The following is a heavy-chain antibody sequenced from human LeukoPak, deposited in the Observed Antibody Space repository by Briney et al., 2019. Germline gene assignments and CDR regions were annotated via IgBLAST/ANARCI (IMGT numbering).Heavy chain of an antibody. CDR1: GYSISSGYY. V-gene: IGHV4-34*01. CDR2: INHSGST. CDR3: ARHFRSKWDPEMATANFDY. D-gene: IGHD5-24*01. Sequence: SETLSLTCNVSGYSISSGYYWSWIRQPPGKGLEWIGEINHSGSTNYNPSLKSRVTISVDTSKNQFSLKLSSVTAADTAVYYCARHFRSKWDPEMATANFDYWGQGTLVTVSS. J-gene: IGHJ4*02.